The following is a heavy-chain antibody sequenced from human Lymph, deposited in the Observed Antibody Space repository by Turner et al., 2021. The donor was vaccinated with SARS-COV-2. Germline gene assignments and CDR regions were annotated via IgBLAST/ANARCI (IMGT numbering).Heavy chain of an antibody. CDR3: AKDPGYCSGGSCYSRTYFDF. J-gene: IGHJ4*02. CDR2: ISGDGGGT. V-gene: IGHV3-43*02. CDR1: GFTFDGYA. D-gene: IGHD2-15*01. Sequence: DVQLVESGGGVVQPGGSLRLPCAGSGFTFDGYAMHWVRQAPGKGLEWVALISGDGGGTYYADSMKGRFTISRDNSKNSLSLQMNSLRAEDTALYYCAKDPGYCSGGSCYSRTYFDFWGQGTLVTVSA.